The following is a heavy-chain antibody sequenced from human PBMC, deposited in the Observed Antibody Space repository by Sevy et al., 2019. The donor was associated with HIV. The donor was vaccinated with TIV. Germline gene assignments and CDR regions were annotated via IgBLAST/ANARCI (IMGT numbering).Heavy chain of an antibody. V-gene: IGHV3-23*01. CDR1: GFTFSSYA. D-gene: IGHD1-26*01. Sequence: GGSLRLSCAASGFTFSSYAVTWVRQAPEKGLEWVSLIGGSGETTYYADSVRGRFTISSDNSKNTVYSQMNSLRAEDTAIYYCARVGGWEVGSLDNWFDPWGQGTLVTVSS. CDR2: IGGSGETT. J-gene: IGHJ5*02. CDR3: ARVGGWEVGSLDNWFDP.